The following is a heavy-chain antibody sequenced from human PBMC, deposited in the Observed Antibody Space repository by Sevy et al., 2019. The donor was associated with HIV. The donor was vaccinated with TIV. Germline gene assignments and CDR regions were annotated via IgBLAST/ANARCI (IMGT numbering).Heavy chain of an antibody. Sequence: ASVKVSCKASGYTFSSNGIAWVRQAPGQGLQWMGWTGIYNGNSNYAQNLRDRVTMTTDTSTSTAYMELKSLRSDDTAVYYCARVPTYYFGSGTYFDYWGQGTLVTVSS. D-gene: IGHD3-10*01. CDR3: ARVPTYYFGSGTYFDY. J-gene: IGHJ4*02. CDR2: TGIYNGNS. V-gene: IGHV1-18*01. CDR1: GYTFSSNG.